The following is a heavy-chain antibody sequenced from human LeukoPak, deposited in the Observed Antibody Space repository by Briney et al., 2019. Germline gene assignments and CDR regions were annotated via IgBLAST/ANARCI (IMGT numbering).Heavy chain of an antibody. CDR1: GFTFSSYA. CDR3: ARDLNTNEYFQH. Sequence: PSGGSLRLSCAASGFTFSSYAMSWVRQAPGKGLEWVSAISGSGGSTYYADSVKGRFTISRDNAKNSLYLQMNSLRAEDTAVYYCARDLNTNEYFQHWGQGTLVTVSS. D-gene: IGHD2-8*01. V-gene: IGHV3-23*01. J-gene: IGHJ1*01. CDR2: ISGSGGST.